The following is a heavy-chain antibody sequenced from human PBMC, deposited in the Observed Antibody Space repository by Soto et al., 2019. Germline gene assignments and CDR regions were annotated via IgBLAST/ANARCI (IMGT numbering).Heavy chain of an antibody. CDR3: ERDLRWELRYYYYYYGMDV. CDR2: ISYDGSNK. D-gene: IGHD1-26*01. V-gene: IGHV3-30-3*01. CDR1: GFTFSSYA. J-gene: IGHJ6*02. Sequence: GGSLRLSCAASGFTFSSYAMHWVRQAPGKGLEWVAVISYDGSNKYYADSVKGRFTISRDNSKNTLYLQMNSLRAEDTAVYYCERDLRWELRYYYYYYGMDVWGQGTTVTVSS.